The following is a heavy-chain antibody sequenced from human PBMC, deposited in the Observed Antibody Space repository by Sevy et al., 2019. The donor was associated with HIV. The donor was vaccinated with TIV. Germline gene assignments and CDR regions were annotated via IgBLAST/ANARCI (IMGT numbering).Heavy chain of an antibody. D-gene: IGHD2-15*01. V-gene: IGHV3-21*01. CDR3: ARGGYCSGGSGYGPPDS. J-gene: IGHJ4*02. CDR2: ISSRSSYI. Sequence: GGSLRLSCAASGFTFSIYSMTWVRQAPGKGLEWVSSISSRSSYIYYADSVKGRFTTSRDNAKNSLYLQMNSLRAEDTAVYYCARGGYCSGGSGYGPPDSWGQGTLVTVSS. CDR1: GFTFSIYS.